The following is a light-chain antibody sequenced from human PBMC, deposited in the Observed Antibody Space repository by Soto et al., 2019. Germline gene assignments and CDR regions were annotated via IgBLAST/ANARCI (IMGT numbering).Light chain of an antibody. CDR1: SSNVGTYNL. CDR2: GGT. CDR3: CSYAGSSTS. Sequence: QSALTQPASVSESPGQSITISCTGTSSNVGTYNLVSWYQQYPGKAPKLIIYGGTKRPSGVSNRFSGPNSGNTASLTISGLQAEDEADYYCCSYAGSSTSFGTGTKLTVL. J-gene: IGLJ1*01. V-gene: IGLV2-23*01.